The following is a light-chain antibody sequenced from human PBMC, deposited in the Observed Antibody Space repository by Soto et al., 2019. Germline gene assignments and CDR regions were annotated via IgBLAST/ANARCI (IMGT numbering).Light chain of an antibody. J-gene: IGKJ3*01. CDR3: QQYDNLPLSGSSP. V-gene: IGKV1-33*01. Sequence: DLQMTQSPSSLSASVGDRVTITCQASQDISNYLNWYQQKPGKAPKLLIYDASNLETGVPSRFSGSGSGTDFTFTISSLQPEDIATYYCQQYDNLPLSGSSPFGPGTKVDIK. CDR1: QDISNY. CDR2: DAS.